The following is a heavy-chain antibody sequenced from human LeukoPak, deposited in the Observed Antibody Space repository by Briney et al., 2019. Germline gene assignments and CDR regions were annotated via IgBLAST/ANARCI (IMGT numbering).Heavy chain of an antibody. CDR3: ARRGGTYYDILTGYYDY. J-gene: IGHJ4*02. CDR1: GFTFSNYP. CDR2: ISSNGGST. D-gene: IGHD3-9*01. V-gene: IGHV3-64*01. Sequence: PGGSLRLSCAASGFTFSNYPMHWVRQAPGKGLEYVSGISSNGGSTYYANSVKGRFTISRDNSKNTLYLQMGSLRVEDMAVYCCARRGGTYYDILTGYYDYWGQGTLVTVSS.